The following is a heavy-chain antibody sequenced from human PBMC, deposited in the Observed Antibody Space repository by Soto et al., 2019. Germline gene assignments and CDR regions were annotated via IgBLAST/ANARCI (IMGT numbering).Heavy chain of an antibody. CDR1: GFTFRSYA. Sequence: EVQLLESGGGLVQPGGSLRLSCAVSGFTFRSYAMSWVRQAPGKGPEWVSVISAGGSNTYYAESVKGRFTISRDNSKNTLYLQMNSLRDEDTAVYYCAKKGPPRDAFAIWGQGTMVTVST. J-gene: IGHJ3*02. CDR3: AKKGPPRDAFAI. V-gene: IGHV3-23*01. CDR2: ISAGGSNT.